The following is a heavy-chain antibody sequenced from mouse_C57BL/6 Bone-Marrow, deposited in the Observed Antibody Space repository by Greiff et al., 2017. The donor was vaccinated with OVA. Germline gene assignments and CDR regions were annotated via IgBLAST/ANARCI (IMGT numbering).Heavy chain of an antibody. CDR2: IDPETGGT. Sequence: VQLQQSGAELVRPGASVTLSCKASGYTFTDYEMHWVKQTPVHGLEWIGAIDPETGGTAYNQKVKGKAILTADKSSSTAYMELRSLTSEDSAVYYCSTGGYYYAMDYWGQGTSVTISS. D-gene: IGHD1-1*01. J-gene: IGHJ4*01. CDR1: GYTFTDYE. CDR3: STGGYYYAMDY. V-gene: IGHV1-15*01.